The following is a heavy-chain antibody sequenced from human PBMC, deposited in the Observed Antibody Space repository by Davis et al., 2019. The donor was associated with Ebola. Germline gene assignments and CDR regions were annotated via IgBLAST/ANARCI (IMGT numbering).Heavy chain of an antibody. CDR3: ARLDDFWSGPTQAFDY. CDR1: GFTFSASS. D-gene: IGHD3-3*01. CDR2: ITASSSVL. J-gene: IGHJ4*02. Sequence: GESLKISCAASGFTFSASSMNWVRQAPGKGLEWISYITASSSVLYYADSVRGRFTISRDNAKNSLYLQMNSLRDEDTAVYYCARLDDFWSGPTQAFDYWGQGTLVTVSS. V-gene: IGHV3-48*02.